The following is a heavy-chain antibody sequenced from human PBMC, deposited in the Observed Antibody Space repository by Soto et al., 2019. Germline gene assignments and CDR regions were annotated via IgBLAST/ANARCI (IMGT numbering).Heavy chain of an antibody. CDR3: AKDAVYNDGLWLVSD. J-gene: IGHJ4*02. V-gene: IGHV3-23*01. Sequence: LXLSCVVSVFSFNYAIIWVRQAPGKGQEWVSGITGGGSTEYAASVKGRFTISRDNSKNTVHLQMNSLRAEDTAMYYCAKDAVYNDGLWLVSDWGQGTLVTVSS. D-gene: IGHD2-21*01. CDR1: VFSFNYA. CDR2: ITGGGST.